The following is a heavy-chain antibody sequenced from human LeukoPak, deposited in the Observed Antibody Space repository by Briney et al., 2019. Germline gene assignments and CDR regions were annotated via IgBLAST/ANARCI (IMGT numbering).Heavy chain of an antibody. Sequence: LPGGSLRLSCAASGFTFDDYGMSWVRHAPGKGLEWVSGINWNGGSTGFADSVKGRFTISRDNAKNSLYLQMNSLRAEDTALYYCARDAEEYYYGSGSFYWGQGTLVTVSS. V-gene: IGHV3-20*04. J-gene: IGHJ4*02. CDR1: GFTFDDYG. CDR2: INWNGGST. D-gene: IGHD3-10*01. CDR3: ARDAEEYYYGSGSFY.